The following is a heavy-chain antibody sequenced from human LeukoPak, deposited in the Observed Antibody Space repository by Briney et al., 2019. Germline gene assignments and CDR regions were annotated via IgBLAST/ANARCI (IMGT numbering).Heavy chain of an antibody. J-gene: IGHJ4*02. CDR3: AKWGPHCVGDYCPALDS. V-gene: IGHV3-7*01. CDR2: INQDGSKK. Sequence: HPGGSLRLSCVASRLTFSNYWMSWVRQAPGKGLEWVANINQDGSKKPYADSMKGRFTISRDNAKESLYLQLNSLRADDTAVYYCAKWGPHCVGDYCPALDSWGQGTLVTVSS. CDR1: RLTFSNYW. D-gene: IGHD2-21*02.